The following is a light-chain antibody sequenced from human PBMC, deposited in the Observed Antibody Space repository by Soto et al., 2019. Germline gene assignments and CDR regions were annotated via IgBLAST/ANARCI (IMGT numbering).Light chain of an antibody. V-gene: IGKV3-20*01. CDR1: QSVSSSY. CDR3: QQYGSSPFT. J-gene: IGKJ3*01. CDR2: GAS. Sequence: EIVLTQSPGTLSLSPGERATHSCRASQSVSSSYFAWYQQKPGQSPRLLMYGASTRATGFPDRFSGSGSGTDFTLTISRLEPEDFAVYYCQQYGSSPFTFGPGTKVGI.